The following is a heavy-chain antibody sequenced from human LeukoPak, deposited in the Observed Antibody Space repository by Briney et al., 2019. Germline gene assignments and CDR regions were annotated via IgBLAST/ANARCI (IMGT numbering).Heavy chain of an antibody. V-gene: IGHV4-38-2*02. CDR2: FYHGGST. CDR3: ARSDGYGLVGI. D-gene: IGHD3-10*01. Sequence: SETLSLTCTVSGYSISTGYYWDWIRQPPGKGLEWIGTFYHGGSTYYNPSLKSRVIILIDTAKNHFSLNLSSVTAADTAVYYCARSDGYGLVGIWGQGTMVTVSS. CDR1: GYSISTGYY. J-gene: IGHJ3*02.